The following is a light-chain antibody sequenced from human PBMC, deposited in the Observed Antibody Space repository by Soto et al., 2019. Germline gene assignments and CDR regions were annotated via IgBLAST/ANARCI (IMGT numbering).Light chain of an antibody. CDR1: ISDVGFYNY. V-gene: IGLV2-14*01. Sequence: QAARTQAASVSGSPGQSFSISCTGTISDVGFYNYVSWYQQHPGKAPKLMICEVSNRPSAVSSRFSGSKSGNTASLTISGLQAEDEADYYCSSYTSSSAYVFGTGTKVTVL. CDR2: EVS. J-gene: IGLJ1*01. CDR3: SSYTSSSAYV.